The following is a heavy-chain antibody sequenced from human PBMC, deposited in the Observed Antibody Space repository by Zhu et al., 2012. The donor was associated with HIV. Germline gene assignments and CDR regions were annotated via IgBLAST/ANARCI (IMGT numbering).Heavy chain of an antibody. CDR1: RASLSDYY. D-gene: IGHD3-10*01. J-gene: IGHJ3*01. CDR2: INPSGST. CDR3: VRGQRYYHGSGSRPFAFDV. Sequence: QVQLQQWGAGLLKPSETLSLTCAVYRASLSDYYWTWIRQPPGAGLEWVGEINPSGSTNYNSSLESRVSISVDTSKNQFSLRLSSVTAADTAVYYCVRGQRYYHGSGSRPFAFDVWAEGQGSPVSS. V-gene: IGHV4-34*02.